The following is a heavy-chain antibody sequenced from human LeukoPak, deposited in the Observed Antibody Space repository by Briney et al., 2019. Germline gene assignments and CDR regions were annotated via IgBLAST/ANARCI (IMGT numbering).Heavy chain of an antibody. CDR3: TRGMLRQPPDY. CDR2: ISDDETYK. D-gene: IGHD3-10*02. CDR1: GFTFNSYS. Sequence: PGGSLRLSCAASGFTFNSYSIHSVRQAPGKGLEWVTAISDDETYKFYADSLKGRFTISRDNSKNTLYLQMISLRVEDTAIYYCTRGMLRQPPDYWGQGMLVTVSS. V-gene: IGHV3-30-3*01. J-gene: IGHJ4*02.